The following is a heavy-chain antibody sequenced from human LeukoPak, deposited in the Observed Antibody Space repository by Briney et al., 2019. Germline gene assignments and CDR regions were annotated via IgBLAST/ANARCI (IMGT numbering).Heavy chain of an antibody. CDR2: IYPGDSDT. CDR3: AGHRSWYSRGSLDP. J-gene: IGHJ5*02. CDR1: GYSFTSYW. D-gene: IGHD6-13*01. V-gene: IGHV5-51*01. Sequence: GESLKISCKGSGYSFTSYWISWVRQMPGKGLEWMGIIYPGDSDTRYSPSFQGQGTISADKSISTAYLQWSSLKASDTAMYYCAGHRSWYSRGSLDPWGQGTLVTVSS.